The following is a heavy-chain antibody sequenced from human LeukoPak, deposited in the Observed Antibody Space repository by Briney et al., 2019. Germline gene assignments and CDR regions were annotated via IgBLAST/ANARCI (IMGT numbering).Heavy chain of an antibody. Sequence: GGSLRLSCAASGFTFSDYSMNWVRQAPGKGLEWVSSITSSSSYIYYADSVKGRFTISRDNAKNSLYLEMNSLRAEDTGVYYCARDQMATIYSFLDYWGQGTLATVSS. V-gene: IGHV3-21*01. CDR3: ARDQMATIYSFLDY. D-gene: IGHD5-24*01. CDR1: GFTFSDYS. CDR2: ITSSSSYI. J-gene: IGHJ4*02.